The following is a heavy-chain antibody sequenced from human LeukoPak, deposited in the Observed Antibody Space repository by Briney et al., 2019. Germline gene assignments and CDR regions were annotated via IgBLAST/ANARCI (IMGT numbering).Heavy chain of an antibody. CDR1: GFTFSTYW. D-gene: IGHD4-11*01. Sequence: GGSLRLSCAASGFTFSTYWMHWVRQAPGKGLVRVSRINSDGSNTRYADSVKGRFTISRDNAKNTLSLQMNSLRAEDTAVYYCARVSLTTTHGMDVWGQGTTVTVSS. CDR3: ARVSLTTTHGMDV. V-gene: IGHV3-74*01. CDR2: INSDGSNT. J-gene: IGHJ6*02.